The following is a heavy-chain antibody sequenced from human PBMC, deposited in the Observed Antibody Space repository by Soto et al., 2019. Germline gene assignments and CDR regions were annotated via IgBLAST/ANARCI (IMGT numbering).Heavy chain of an antibody. V-gene: IGHV1-46*04. D-gene: IGHD1-1*01. Sequence: RASVKVSCKASGYTFTNYYLHWVRQAPGQGLEWVGMINPSARSASYAQKLRGGLTMDRDTSTTTVYMELSRLTFEDTAVYFCARDNSAANGVLDHWGQGTLVTVSS. J-gene: IGHJ4*02. CDR2: INPSARSA. CDR3: ARDNSAANGVLDH. CDR1: GYTFTNYY.